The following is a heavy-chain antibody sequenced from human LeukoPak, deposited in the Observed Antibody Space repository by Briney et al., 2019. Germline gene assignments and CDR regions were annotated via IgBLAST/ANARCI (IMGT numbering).Heavy chain of an antibody. J-gene: IGHJ4*02. Sequence: GGSLRLSCAASGFTFSSYAMSWVRQAPGKGLERVSAICGSVGSTYYADSVKGRFTISRDNSKGSLYLQMSSLRDEDTALYYCARHGGTALEYRGQGTLVTVSS. CDR3: ARHGGTALEY. CDR1: GFTFSSYA. D-gene: IGHD1-1*01. V-gene: IGHV3-23*01. CDR2: ICGSVGST.